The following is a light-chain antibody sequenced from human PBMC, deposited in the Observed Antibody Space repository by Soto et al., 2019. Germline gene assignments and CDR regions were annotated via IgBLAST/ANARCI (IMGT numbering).Light chain of an antibody. CDR1: SSNIGAGYD. Sequence: QSVLTQPPSVSGAPGQRVTISCTGNSSNIGAGYDVHWYQQLPGTAPKLLISGNSNRPSGVPDRFSGSKSGTSASLAITGLQAEDEADYYCQSYDSSLTGWVFGGGTKVTVL. J-gene: IGLJ3*02. CDR3: QSYDSSLTGWV. CDR2: GNS. V-gene: IGLV1-40*01.